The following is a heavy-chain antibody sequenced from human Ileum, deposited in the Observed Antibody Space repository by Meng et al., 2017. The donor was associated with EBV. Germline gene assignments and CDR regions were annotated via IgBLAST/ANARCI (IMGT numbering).Heavy chain of an antibody. CDR1: GGSFSGYY. CDR2: INHSGST. CDR3: ARGRGYGDYGSLY. J-gene: IGHJ4*02. V-gene: IGHV4-34*01. Sequence: QVQRQHGAAGLSKPSETLSLTCAVYGGSFSGYYWSWIRQPPGKGLEWIGEINHSGSTNYNPSLKSRVTISVDTSKNQFSLKLSSVTAADTAVYYCARGRGYGDYGSLYWGQGTLVTVSS. D-gene: IGHD4-17*01.